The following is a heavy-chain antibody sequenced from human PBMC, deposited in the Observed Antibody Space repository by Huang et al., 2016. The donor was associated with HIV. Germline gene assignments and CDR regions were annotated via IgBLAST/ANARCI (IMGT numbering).Heavy chain of an antibody. D-gene: IGHD3-3*01. CDR3: ARAPATHSVFFY. CDR1: GDSIRSGGYY. Sequence: QVQLQESGPGLVKPSQTLSLTCTVSGDSIRSGGYYWPWIRQSPAKGLEWIGYIEYRGSSDYNPSLKSRFSISIDAFKNRVSLKLKSVTVADTAVYYCARAPATHSVFFYWGQGTLVTVSA. J-gene: IGHJ4*02. V-gene: IGHV4-30-4*08. CDR2: IEYRGSS.